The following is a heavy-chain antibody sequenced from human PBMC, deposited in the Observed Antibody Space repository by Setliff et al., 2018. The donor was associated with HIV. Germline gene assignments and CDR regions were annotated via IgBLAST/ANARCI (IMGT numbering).Heavy chain of an antibody. CDR2: INHSGKT. D-gene: IGHD2-21*01. CDR3: ARLTYCGPNCQSVGIGRAAFDI. J-gene: IGHJ3*02. CDR1: GGSFSGFY. V-gene: IGHV4-34*01. Sequence: SETLSLTCAVYGGSFSGFYWSWIRQAPGKGLEWIGEINHSGKTNYNPSLKSRITLSVDKSKSQFSLKLNSVTAADTAVYYCARLTYCGPNCQSVGIGRAAFDIWGQGTRVTVSS.